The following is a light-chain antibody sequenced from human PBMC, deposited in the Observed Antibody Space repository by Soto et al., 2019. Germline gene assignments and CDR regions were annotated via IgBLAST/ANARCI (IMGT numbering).Light chain of an antibody. Sequence: QSALTQPASVSGSPGQSITIYCTGTSGDVGCYKFVSWYQQHPGKAPKLMIYDVSNRPSGVSSRFSGSKSGNTASLTISGLQAEDEADYFCGSYTGSIYVFGNGTKLTVL. V-gene: IGLV2-14*03. CDR1: SGDVGCYKF. CDR2: DVS. J-gene: IGLJ1*01. CDR3: GSYTGSIYV.